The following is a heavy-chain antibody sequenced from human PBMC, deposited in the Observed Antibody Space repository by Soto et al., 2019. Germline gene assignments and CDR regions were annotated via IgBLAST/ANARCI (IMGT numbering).Heavy chain of an antibody. V-gene: IGHV3-23*01. CDR2: ISGSGGRT. J-gene: IGHJ4*02. D-gene: IGHD4-17*01. CDR1: GFTFSSYA. Sequence: GGSLRLSCAASGFTFSSYAMSWVRQAPGKGLEWVSGISGSGGRTYYADSVKGRFTISRDNSKNRQYLQMNSLRAEDTAVYHCAKGGDYDPYYFDYWGQGTLVTVSS. CDR3: AKGGDYDPYYFDY.